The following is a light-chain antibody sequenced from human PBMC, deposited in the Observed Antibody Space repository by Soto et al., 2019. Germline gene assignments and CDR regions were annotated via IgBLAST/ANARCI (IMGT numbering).Light chain of an antibody. J-gene: IGKJ1*01. Sequence: DIVLTQSPGTLSSSPGERATLSCRASQTVRSNFLAWYQRKPGQSPRLLIYGASSRATGIPDRFSGSGSGADFTLTISGLETEDFAVYYCQQYGSSPGTFGQGTKVDIK. CDR1: QTVRSNF. CDR2: GAS. CDR3: QQYGSSPGT. V-gene: IGKV3-20*01.